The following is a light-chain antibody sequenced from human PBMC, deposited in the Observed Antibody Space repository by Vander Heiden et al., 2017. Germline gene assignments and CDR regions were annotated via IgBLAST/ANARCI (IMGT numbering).Light chain of an antibody. CDR1: QSVLYSSNNKNY. Sequence: DIVMTQFPDSLAVSLGERATINCKSSQSVLYSSNNKNYLAWYQQKSGQPPKLLIYWASTRESGVPDRFSGSGSGTDFTLTISSLQAEDVAVYYCQQDDSTPWTFGQGTKVEIK. J-gene: IGKJ1*01. CDR2: WAS. V-gene: IGKV4-1*01. CDR3: QQDDSTPWT.